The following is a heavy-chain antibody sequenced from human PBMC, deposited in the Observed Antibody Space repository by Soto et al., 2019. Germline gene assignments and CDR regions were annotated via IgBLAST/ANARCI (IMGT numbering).Heavy chain of an antibody. CDR2: IIPMFGTA. J-gene: IGHJ4*02. V-gene: IGHV1-69*12. CDR1: GGTFSTYA. Sequence: QVQLVQSGAEVKKPESSVKVSCKAPGGTFSTYAISWVRQAPGQGLEWRGGIIPMFGTANSAQRFQDRVTITADESTNTVYMELSSLRSEDTAVYFCASGIQLWLRRINNGYSGWGQGTLVTVSS. D-gene: IGHD5-18*01. CDR3: ASGIQLWLRRINNGYSG.